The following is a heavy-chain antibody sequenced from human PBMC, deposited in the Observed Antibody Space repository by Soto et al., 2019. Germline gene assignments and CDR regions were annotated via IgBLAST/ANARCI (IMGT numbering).Heavy chain of an antibody. Sequence: QVQLVESGGGVVQPGRSLRLSCAASGFTFSSYGMHWVRQAPGKGLEWVAVISYDGSNKYYADSVKGRFTISRDNSKNXLYLQMNSLRAEDTAVYYCAKDLLFVVVTASPFDYWGQGTLVTVSS. CDR3: AKDLLFVVVTASPFDY. D-gene: IGHD2-21*02. CDR2: ISYDGSNK. J-gene: IGHJ4*02. V-gene: IGHV3-30*18. CDR1: GFTFSSYG.